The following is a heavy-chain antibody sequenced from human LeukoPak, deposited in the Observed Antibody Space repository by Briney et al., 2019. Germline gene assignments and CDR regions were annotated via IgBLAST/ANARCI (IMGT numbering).Heavy chain of an antibody. V-gene: IGHV3-23*01. D-gene: IGHD6-19*01. CDR3: ARDYGGWPSFGY. CDR2: ISGSGGST. Sequence: PGGSLRLSCAASGFTFSSYAMSWVRQAPGKGLEWVSAISGSGGSTYYADSVKGRFTISRDNAKNSLYLQMNSLRAEDTAVYYCARDYGGWPSFGYWGQGTLVTVSS. J-gene: IGHJ4*02. CDR1: GFTFSSYA.